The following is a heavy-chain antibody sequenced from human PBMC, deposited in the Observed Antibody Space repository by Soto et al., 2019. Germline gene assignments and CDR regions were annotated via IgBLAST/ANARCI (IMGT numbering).Heavy chain of an antibody. Sequence: ASVKVSCKASGGSLSTNPISWVRQAPGQGLEWMGGTGSGTGPGNHAQKFQGRLTVTADKSTSTVYMELTNLSSEDTAVYYCARHGSDSGYCFFDPWGQGALVTVSS. J-gene: IGHJ5*02. D-gene: IGHD5-12*01. V-gene: IGHV1-69*06. CDR3: ARHGSDSGYCFFDP. CDR2: TGSGTGPG. CDR1: GGSLSTNP.